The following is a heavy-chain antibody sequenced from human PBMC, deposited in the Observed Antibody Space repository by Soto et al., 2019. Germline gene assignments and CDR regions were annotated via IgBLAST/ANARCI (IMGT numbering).Heavy chain of an antibody. CDR3: ARGSGSLYYFHY. CDR2: IYSGGTT. V-gene: IGHV3-53*03. J-gene: IGHJ4*02. Sequence: GGSLRLSCAASGFNVSTNYMTWVRQAPGKGLEWVSVIYSGGTTYYADSVKGRFIISRDNFKNTLYLQMNNLRAEDTALYYCARGSGSLYYFHYWGQGTLVTVS. D-gene: IGHD1-26*01. CDR1: GFNVSTNY.